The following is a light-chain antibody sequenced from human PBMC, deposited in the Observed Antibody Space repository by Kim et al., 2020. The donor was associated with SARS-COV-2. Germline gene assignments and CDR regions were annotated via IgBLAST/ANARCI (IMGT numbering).Light chain of an antibody. CDR1: QSLNID. CDR3: QQYASSPTT. Sequence: EILLTQSPATLSLSPEERATLSCRASQSLNIDLAWYQQRLGQAPRLLIYGASSRASGIPDRFSGSGSGTDFSLTISRLEPEDFAVYFCQQYASSPTTFGQGTKVDIK. J-gene: IGKJ1*01. CDR2: GAS. V-gene: IGKV3-20*01.